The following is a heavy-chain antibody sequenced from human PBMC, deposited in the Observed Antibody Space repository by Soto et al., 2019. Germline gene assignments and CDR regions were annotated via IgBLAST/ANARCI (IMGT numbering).Heavy chain of an antibody. Sequence: QVQLQESGPGLVKPSQTLSLTCTVSGGSISSGGYYWSWIRQHPGKGLEWIGYIYYSGSTYYNPYLNRRVTISVDTSKNQFSLKLSSVTAADTAVYYCARDSWYQLGYYYYGMDVWGQGTTVTVSS. D-gene: IGHD2-2*01. CDR2: IYYSGST. V-gene: IGHV4-31*03. CDR3: ARDSWYQLGYYYYGMDV. CDR1: GGSISSGGYY. J-gene: IGHJ6*02.